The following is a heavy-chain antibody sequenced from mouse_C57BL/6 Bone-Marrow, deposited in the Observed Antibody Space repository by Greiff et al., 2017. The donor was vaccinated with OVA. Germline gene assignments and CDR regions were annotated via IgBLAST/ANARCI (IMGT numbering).Heavy chain of an antibody. J-gene: IGHJ3*01. CDR3: ATLFWVAY. CDR1: GYTFTDYN. CDR2: INPNNGGT. V-gene: IGHV1-22*01. Sequence: EVQLQQSGPELVKPGASVKMSCKASGYTFTDYNMHWVKQSHGKSLEWIGYINPNNGGTSYNQKFKGKATLTVNKSSSTAYMELRSLTSGGSVVYISATLFWVAYWGQGSLVTVSA.